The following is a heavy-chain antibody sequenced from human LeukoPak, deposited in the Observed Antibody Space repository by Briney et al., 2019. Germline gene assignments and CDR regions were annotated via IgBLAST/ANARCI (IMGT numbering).Heavy chain of an antibody. D-gene: IGHD7-27*01. J-gene: IGHJ4*02. CDR1: GYTFIDYY. Sequence: ASLKVSCKASGYTFIDYYIHWARPAPGQGLEWVGRIHPNSAATEYAENFQGRVTMTRDTYISTAYMELSRVTSDDTAVYYCARDLPSTSNWELDYWGQGTLVTVSS. V-gene: IGHV1-2*06. CDR2: IHPNSAAT. CDR3: ARDLPSTSNWELDY.